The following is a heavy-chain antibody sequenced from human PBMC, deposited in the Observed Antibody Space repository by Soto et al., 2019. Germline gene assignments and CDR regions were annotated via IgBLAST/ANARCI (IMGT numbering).Heavy chain of an antibody. V-gene: IGHV4-30-2*06. CDR1: GGSISSGGYS. CDR2: IYHGGST. D-gene: IGHD3-22*01. CDR3: ARDRRSLYHDGSGLDY. J-gene: IGHJ4*02. Sequence: QLQLQESGSGLVRPSQTLSLSCAVSGGSISSGGYSWNWIRQSPGKGLEWIGYIYHGGSTYSNPSLGSRVTLSVYKSKNQFSLRLNSVIAADTAVYYCARDRRSLYHDGSGLDYWGQGILVTVSS.